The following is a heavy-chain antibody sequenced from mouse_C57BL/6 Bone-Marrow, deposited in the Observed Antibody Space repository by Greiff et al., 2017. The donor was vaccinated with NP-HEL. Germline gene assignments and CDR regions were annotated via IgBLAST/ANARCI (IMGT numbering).Heavy chain of an antibody. CDR2: IDPENGDT. CDR1: GFNIKDDY. J-gene: IGHJ3*01. CDR3: TKGAWFAY. V-gene: IGHV14-4*01. Sequence: VQLQQSGAELVRPGASVKLSCTASGFNIKDDYMHWVKQRPEQGLEWIGWIDPENGDTKYASKFQGKATITADTSSNTAYLQLSSLTSEDTAVYYCTKGAWFAYWGQGTLVTVSA.